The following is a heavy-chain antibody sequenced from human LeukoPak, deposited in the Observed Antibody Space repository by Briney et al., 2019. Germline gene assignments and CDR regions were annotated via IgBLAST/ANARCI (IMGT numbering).Heavy chain of an antibody. CDR3: APVDHYYFYMDV. J-gene: IGHJ6*03. Sequence: PSETLSLTCTVSGASISTATYYWGWIRQSPGKGLEWIAKIYYSGSTYYNPSLMSRVTISIDMSKNQFSLNLSSVTAADTALYYCAPVDHYYFYMDVWGKGTTVTVSS. CDR1: GASISTATYY. V-gene: IGHV4-39*01. CDR2: IYYSGST.